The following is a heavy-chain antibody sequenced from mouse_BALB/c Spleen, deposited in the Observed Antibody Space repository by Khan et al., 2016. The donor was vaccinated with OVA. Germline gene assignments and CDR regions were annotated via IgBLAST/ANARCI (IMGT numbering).Heavy chain of an antibody. J-gene: IGHJ3*01. Sequence: QVQLQESGPGLVAPSQSLSITCTVSGFSLTGFGINWVRQPPGKGLEWLGMIWGDGSTDYNSALISRLSISKDNSKSQVFLKMNSLQTDDTARYYCARELRLGGFAYWGEGTLVTVSA. CDR1: GFSLTGFG. D-gene: IGHD1-2*01. CDR2: IWGDGST. V-gene: IGHV2-6-7*01. CDR3: ARELRLGGFAY.